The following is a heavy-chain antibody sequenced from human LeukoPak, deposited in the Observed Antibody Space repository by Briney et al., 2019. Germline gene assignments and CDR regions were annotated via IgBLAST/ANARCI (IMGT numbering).Heavy chain of an antibody. D-gene: IGHD6-13*01. CDR1: GFTFSSYS. CDR2: ISSSSSYI. J-gene: IGHJ4*02. CDR3: ARGKEMAAADPFDY. Sequence: PGGSLRLSCAASGFTFSSYSMNWVRQAPGKGLEWVSSISSSSSYIYYADSVKGRFTISRDNAKNSLYLQMNSLRAEDTAVYYCARGKEMAAADPFDYWGQGTLVTVSS. V-gene: IGHV3-21*01.